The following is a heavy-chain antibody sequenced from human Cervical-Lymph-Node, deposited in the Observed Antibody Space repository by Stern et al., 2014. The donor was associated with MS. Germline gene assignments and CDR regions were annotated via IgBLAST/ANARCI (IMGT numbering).Heavy chain of an antibody. CDR3: ARASDGYGDYFDY. CDR1: GFPSGGYG. J-gene: IGHJ4*02. V-gene: IGHV3-33*01. D-gene: IGHD5-24*01. Sequence: VQLVESGGGGARPGGPRRLSGAASGFPSGGYGRPWVRQAPGRGRGGGEVIWYDGSNKYYADSVKGRFTISRDNSKNTLYLQMNSLRAEDTAVYYCARASDGYGDYFDYWGQGTLVTVSS. CDR2: IWYDGSNK.